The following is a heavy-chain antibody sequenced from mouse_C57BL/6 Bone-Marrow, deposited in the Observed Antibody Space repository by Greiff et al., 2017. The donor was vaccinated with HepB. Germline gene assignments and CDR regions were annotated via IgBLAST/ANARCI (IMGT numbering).Heavy chain of an antibody. J-gene: IGHJ4*01. CDR3: TSLTGAMDY. CDR1: GYTFTDYE. CDR2: IDPETGGT. Sequence: VQGVESGAELVRPGASVTLSCKASGYTFTDYEMHWVKQTPVHGLEWIGAIDPETGGTAYNQKFKGKAILTADKSSSTAYMELRSLTSEDSAVYYCTSLTGAMDYWGQGTSVTVSS. V-gene: IGHV1-15*01.